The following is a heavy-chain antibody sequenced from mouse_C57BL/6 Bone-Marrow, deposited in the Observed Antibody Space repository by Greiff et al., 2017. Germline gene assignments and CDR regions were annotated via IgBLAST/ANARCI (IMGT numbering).Heavy chain of an antibody. CDR3: ARHEYYGSSFDY. CDR2: ISNLAYSI. CDR1: GFTFSDYG. J-gene: IGHJ2*01. Sequence: EVQLVESGGGLVQPGGSLKLSCAASGFTFSDYGMAWVRQAPRKGPEWVAFISNLAYSIYYADTVTGRFTISRENAKNTLYLEMSSLRSEDTAMYYCARHEYYGSSFDYWGQGTTLTVSS. V-gene: IGHV5-15*01. D-gene: IGHD1-1*01.